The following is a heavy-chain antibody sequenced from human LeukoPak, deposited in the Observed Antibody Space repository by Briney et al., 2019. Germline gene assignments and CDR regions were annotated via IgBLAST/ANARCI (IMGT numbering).Heavy chain of an antibody. D-gene: IGHD4-17*01. CDR1: GGTFSSYA. J-gene: IGHJ4*02. V-gene: IGHV1-69*06. CDR2: IIPIFGTA. Sequence: ASVKVSCKASGGTFSSYAISWVRQAPGQGLEWMGGIIPIFGTANYAQKFQGRVTITADKYTSTAYMELSSLRSEDTAVYYCARDGYGDLPAYWGQGTLVTVSS. CDR3: ARDGYGDLPAY.